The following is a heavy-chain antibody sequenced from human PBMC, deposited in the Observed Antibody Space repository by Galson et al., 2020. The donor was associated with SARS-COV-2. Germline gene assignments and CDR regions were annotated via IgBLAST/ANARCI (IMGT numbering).Heavy chain of an antibody. D-gene: IGHD6-13*01. Sequence: GGSLRLSCAASGFTFSSYAMHWVRQAPGKGLEWVAVISYDGSNKYYADSVKGRFTISRDNSKNTLYLQMNSLRAEDTAVYYCARDLESWKAAAGTGGYYFDYWGQGTLVTVSS. CDR2: ISYDGSNK. CDR1: GFTFSSYA. J-gene: IGHJ4*02. CDR3: ARDLESWKAAAGTGGYYFDY. V-gene: IGHV3-30*04.